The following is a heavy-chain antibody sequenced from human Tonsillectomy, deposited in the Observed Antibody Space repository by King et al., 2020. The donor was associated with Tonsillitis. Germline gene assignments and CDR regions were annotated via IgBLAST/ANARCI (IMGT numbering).Heavy chain of an antibody. CDR3: AKDNICWYAGGYCEY. CDR2: IRSDGSDA. D-gene: IGHD6-13*01. J-gene: IGHJ4*02. V-gene: IGHV3-30*02. Sequence: VQLVESGGDVVQPGGSLRLSCAASGFTFSRSGMHWVRQAPGKGLEWVAFIRSDGSDAYYGDFVEGRFIISNNNSKNTAYLQMNSLRAEDTAMYYCAKDNICWYAGGYCEYWGQGPPVTVSS. CDR1: GFTFSRSG.